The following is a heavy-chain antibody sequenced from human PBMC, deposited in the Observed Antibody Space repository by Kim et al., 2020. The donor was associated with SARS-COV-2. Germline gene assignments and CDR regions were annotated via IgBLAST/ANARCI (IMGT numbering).Heavy chain of an antibody. D-gene: IGHD2-15*01. CDR1: GGSFSGYY. V-gene: IGHV4-34*01. CDR2: INHSGST. Sequence: SETLSLTCAVYGGSFSGYYWSWIRQPPGKGLEWIGEINHSGSTNYNPSLKSRVTISVDTSKNQFSPKLSSVTAADTAVYYCARGVVVVAASYYYYGMDVWGQGTTVTVSS. J-gene: IGHJ6*02. CDR3: ARGVVVVAASYYYYGMDV.